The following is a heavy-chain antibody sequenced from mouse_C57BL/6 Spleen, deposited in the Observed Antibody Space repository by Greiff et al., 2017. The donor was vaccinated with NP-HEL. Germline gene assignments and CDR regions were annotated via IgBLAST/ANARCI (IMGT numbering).Heavy chain of an antibody. D-gene: IGHD3-3*01. CDR2: INYDGSST. CDR1: GFTFSDYY. CDR3: ARGEKGRRCAY. V-gene: IGHV5-16*01. Sequence: EVLLVESEGGLVQPGSSMKLSCTASGFTFSDYYMAWVRQVPEKGLEWVANINYDGSSTYYLDSLKSRFIISRDNAQNILYLQKSSLKSEDTATYYCARGEKGRRCAYWGQGTLLTVSA. J-gene: IGHJ3*01.